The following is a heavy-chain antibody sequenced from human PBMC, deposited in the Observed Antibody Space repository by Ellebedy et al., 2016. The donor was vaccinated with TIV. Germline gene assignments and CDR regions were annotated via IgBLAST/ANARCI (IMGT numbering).Heavy chain of an antibody. V-gene: IGHV3-21*04. CDR2: ISSSSSYI. J-gene: IGHJ4*02. Sequence: GGSLRLSCAASGFTFNSYSMNWVRQAPGKGLEWVSSISSSSSYIYYADSVKGRFTISRDNAKTSLYLQMDSLRVGDTALYYCVKAPTNSGRLDYWGQGTLVTVSS. D-gene: IGHD3-10*01. CDR1: GFTFNSYS. CDR3: VKAPTNSGRLDY.